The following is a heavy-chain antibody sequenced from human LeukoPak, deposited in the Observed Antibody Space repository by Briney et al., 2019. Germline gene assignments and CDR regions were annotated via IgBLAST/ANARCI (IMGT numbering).Heavy chain of an antibody. J-gene: IGHJ6*03. Sequence: ETXXXTXTVSGGSISSSSYYWGWIRQPPGKGLEWIGSIYHSGSTYYNPSVKSRVTISLDTSKKQISLKVRSVTAADRGMYXXAXXXXXXXNYWSYFYYMDVWGTGTTVTVAS. CDR3: AXXXXXXXNYWSYFYYMDV. V-gene: IGHV4-39*07. CDR2: IYHSGST. CDR1: GGSISSSSYY. D-gene: IGHD5-24*01.